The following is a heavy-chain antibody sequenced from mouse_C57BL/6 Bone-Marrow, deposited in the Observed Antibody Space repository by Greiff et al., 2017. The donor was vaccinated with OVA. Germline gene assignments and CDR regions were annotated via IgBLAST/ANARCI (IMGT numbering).Heavy chain of an antibody. CDR1: GYTFTDYN. D-gene: IGHD2-5*01. J-gene: IGHJ3*01. CDR2: INPNNGGT. V-gene: IGHV1-18*01. Sequence: VQLQQSGPELVKPGASVKIPCKASGYTFTDYNMDWVKQSHGKSLEWIGDINPNNGGTIYNQKFKGKATLTVDKSSSTAYMELRSLTSEDTAVYYCARQGPHPYSKGFAYWGQGTLFTVSA. CDR3: ARQGPHPYSKGFAY.